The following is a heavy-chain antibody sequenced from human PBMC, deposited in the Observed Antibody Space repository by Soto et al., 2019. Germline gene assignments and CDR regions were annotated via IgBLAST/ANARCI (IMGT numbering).Heavy chain of an antibody. CDR3: VREDDTTGSYSWFDP. CDR2: FVPVFGSA. V-gene: IGHV1-69*01. J-gene: IGHJ5*02. Sequence: QVQLVQSGAEVKKPGSSVRVSYKASGAAFNTITINWVRQAPGQGLEWMGGFVPVFGSATYAQKFQGRVAITADASTSTFYMELSRLNSEDTALYYCVREDDTTGSYSWFDPWGQGTLVTVSS. D-gene: IGHD3-9*01. CDR1: GAAFNTIT.